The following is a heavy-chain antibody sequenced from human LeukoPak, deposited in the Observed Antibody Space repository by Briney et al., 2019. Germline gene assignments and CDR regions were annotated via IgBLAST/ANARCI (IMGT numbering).Heavy chain of an antibody. Sequence: SETLSLTCTVSGYSISSGYYWGWIRQPPGKGLEWIGSIYHSGSTYYNPSLKSRVTISVDTSKNQFSLKLSSLTAADTAVYYCAREGGGLIAARTNWFDPWGQGTLVTVSS. CDR2: IYHSGST. D-gene: IGHD6-6*01. CDR1: GYSISSGYY. V-gene: IGHV4-38-2*02. CDR3: AREGGGLIAARTNWFDP. J-gene: IGHJ5*02.